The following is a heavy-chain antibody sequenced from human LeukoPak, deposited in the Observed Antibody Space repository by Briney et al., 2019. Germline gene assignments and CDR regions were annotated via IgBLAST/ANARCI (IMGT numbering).Heavy chain of an antibody. J-gene: IGHJ4*02. CDR3: ARGVVGYSYGFDY. CDR1: GFTVSSNY. D-gene: IGHD5-18*01. Sequence: GSLRLSCAASGFTVSSNYMSWVRQAPGRGLEWVSVIYIGGSTYYADSVKGRFTISRHNSENTLYLQMNSLRGEDTAVYYCARGVVGYSYGFDYWGQGTLVTVSS. V-gene: IGHV3-53*04. CDR2: IYIGGST.